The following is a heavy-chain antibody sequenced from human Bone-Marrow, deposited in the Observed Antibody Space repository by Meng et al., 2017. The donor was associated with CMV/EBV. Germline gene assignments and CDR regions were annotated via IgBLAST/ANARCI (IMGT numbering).Heavy chain of an antibody. D-gene: IGHD2-2*01. J-gene: IGHJ4*02. CDR3: ARARVVVPAAMAY. CDR2: INPNGANT. CDR1: GFAFSSVA. Sequence: GESLKISCVASGFAFSSVAMHWVRQAPGKGLEFVSAINPNGANTYYADSVKGRFTISRDNSKNTLYLQMGSLRAEDMAVYYCARARVVVPAAMAYWGQGTLVTVSS. V-gene: IGHV3-64*02.